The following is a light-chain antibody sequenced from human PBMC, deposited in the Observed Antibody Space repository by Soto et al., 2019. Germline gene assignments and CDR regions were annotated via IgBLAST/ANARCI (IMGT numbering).Light chain of an antibody. CDR3: QQYYSTPPT. J-gene: IGKJ1*01. CDR2: WAS. CDR1: QSVLYSSNNKND. V-gene: IGKV4-1*01. Sequence: DIVMTQSPDSLAVSLGERATINCKSSQSVLYSSNNKNDLAWYQQKPGQPPKLLIYWASTRESGVPDRLSGSGSGTDFTLTISSLQAEDVAVYYCQQYYSTPPTFGQGTKVEIK.